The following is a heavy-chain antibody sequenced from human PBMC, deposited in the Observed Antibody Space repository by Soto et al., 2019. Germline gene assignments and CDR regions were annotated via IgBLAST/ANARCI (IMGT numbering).Heavy chain of an antibody. J-gene: IGHJ6*02. D-gene: IGHD1-20*01. CDR1: GGSISSYY. CDR2: IYYSGST. Sequence: PSETLSLTCTVSGGSISSYYWSWIRQPPGKGLEWIGYIYYSGSTDYNPPLKSRVTISVDTSKNQVSLKLSSVTAADTAVYYCSRGYNKKYHYYYYGMDVWGQGTTVTVSS. V-gene: IGHV4-59*01. CDR3: SRGYNKKYHYYYYGMDV.